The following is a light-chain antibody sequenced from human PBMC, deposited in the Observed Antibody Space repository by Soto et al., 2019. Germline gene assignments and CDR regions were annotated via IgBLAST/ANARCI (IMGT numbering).Light chain of an antibody. V-gene: IGLV2-23*01. CDR3: TSYAGSNNLV. CDR2: EDS. Sequence: QSALTQPASVSGSPEQSITISCTGTSSDVGAYNLVSWYQQHPGKAPRLIIYEDSKRPSGISPRFSGSKSDNTASLTISGLQAEDEADYYCTSYAGSNNLVFAGGTKLTVL. CDR1: SSDVGAYNL. J-gene: IGLJ3*02.